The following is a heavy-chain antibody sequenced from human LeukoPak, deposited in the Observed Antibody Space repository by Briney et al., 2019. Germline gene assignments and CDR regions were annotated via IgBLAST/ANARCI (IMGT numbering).Heavy chain of an antibody. D-gene: IGHD6-13*01. CDR2: VHLSGRT. CDR3: ASSSSWGTFDY. J-gene: IGHJ4*02. CDR1: GGSISSTNW. V-gene: IGHV4-4*02. Sequence: SGTLSLTCGVSGGSISSTNWWTWVRQPPGEGLEWIGEVHLSGRTNYNPSLESRVTMSVDMSENHISLKLTSVTAADTAAYYCASSSSWGTFDYWGQGTLVTVSS.